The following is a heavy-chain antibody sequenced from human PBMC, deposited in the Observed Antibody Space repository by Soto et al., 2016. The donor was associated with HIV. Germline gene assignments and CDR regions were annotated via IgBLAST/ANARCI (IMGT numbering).Heavy chain of an antibody. V-gene: IGHV4-59*11. CDR2: VENSGST. CDR3: ARGQITMVRGFNSDFHYYYGMDV. Sequence: QVQLQESGPGLVKPSETLSLICAVSGGSFSNHYWSWIRQPPGKGLEWIGYVENSGSTKYTPSLKSRVTISVDTSKNQLSLNLNSVTAADTAVYYCARGQITMVRGFNSDFHYYYGMDVWGQWDHGHRLL. CDR1: GGSFSNHY. J-gene: IGHJ6*02. D-gene: IGHD3-10*01.